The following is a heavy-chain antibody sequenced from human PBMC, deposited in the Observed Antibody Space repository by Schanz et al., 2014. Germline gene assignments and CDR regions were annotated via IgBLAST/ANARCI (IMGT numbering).Heavy chain of an antibody. D-gene: IGHD6-19*01. CDR1: GYTFTSYG. Sequence: QVQLVQSGAEVKKPGASVKVSCKASGYTFTSYGISWVRQAPGQGLEWMGWISPYNGNTNYAQKLQGRVTMTADTATSTASMALSSHRYEDTAVYYCARGGYSSGWNERDSAHLDYWGQGTLVTVSS. J-gene: IGHJ4*02. CDR3: ARGGYSSGWNERDSAHLDY. CDR2: ISPYNGNT. V-gene: IGHV1-18*01.